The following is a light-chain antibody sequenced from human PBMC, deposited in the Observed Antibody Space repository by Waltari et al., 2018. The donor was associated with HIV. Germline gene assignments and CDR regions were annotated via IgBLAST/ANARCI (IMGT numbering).Light chain of an antibody. J-gene: IGKJ1*01. CDR2: LGS. Sequence: IVMSQSPLSLTVTPGESASISCRSSQSLLHTNGHNYFDWYMQKAGQSPQLLIYLGSTRASGVPDRFSGTGSGSNFTLKINRLQAEDVGIYYCMQTLQIPWTFGQGTRVEIK. CDR3: MQTLQIPWT. V-gene: IGKV2-28*01. CDR1: QSLLHTNGHNY.